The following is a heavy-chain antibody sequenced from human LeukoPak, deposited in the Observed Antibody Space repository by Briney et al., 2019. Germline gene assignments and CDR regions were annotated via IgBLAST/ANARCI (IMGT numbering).Heavy chain of an antibody. V-gene: IGHV3-30*03. Sequence: SGRSLRLSCAASGFTFSSYGMPWVRQAPGKGLEWVAVISYDGSNKYYADSVKGRFTISRDNSKNTLYLQMNSLRAEDTAVYYCARETEQWLNNWGQGTLVTVSS. D-gene: IGHD6-19*01. CDR3: ARETEQWLNN. CDR2: ISYDGSNK. CDR1: GFTFSSYG. J-gene: IGHJ4*02.